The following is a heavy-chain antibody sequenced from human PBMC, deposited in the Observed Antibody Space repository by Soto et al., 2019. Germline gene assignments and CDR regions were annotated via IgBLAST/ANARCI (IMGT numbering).Heavy chain of an antibody. D-gene: IGHD1-7*01. CDR1: GFTFSSYA. CDR3: AKYLFDPGTSRNTFDY. V-gene: IGHV3-23*01. Sequence: EVQLLESGGGLVQPGGSLRLSCAASGFTFSSYAMSWVRQAPGKGLEWVSVISASGRITYYADSVKGRFTISRDNSKNTMYLQMNSLRAEDTAVYYCAKYLFDPGTSRNTFDYWGQGTLITVSS. J-gene: IGHJ4*02. CDR2: ISASGRIT.